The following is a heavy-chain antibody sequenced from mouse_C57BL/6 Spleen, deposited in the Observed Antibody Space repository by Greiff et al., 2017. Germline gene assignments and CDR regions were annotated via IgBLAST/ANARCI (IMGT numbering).Heavy chain of an antibody. J-gene: IGHJ3*01. V-gene: IGHV1-72*01. CDR3: ARSYYDYDVGAWFAY. CDR1: GYTFTSYW. CDR2: IDPNSGGT. D-gene: IGHD2-4*01. Sequence: QVQLQQPGAELVKPGASVKLSCKASGYTFTSYWLHWVKQRPGRGLEWIGRIDPNSGGTKYNEKFKSKATLTVDKPSSTAYMQLSRLTSEDSAVYYCARSYYDYDVGAWFAYWGQGTLVTVSA.